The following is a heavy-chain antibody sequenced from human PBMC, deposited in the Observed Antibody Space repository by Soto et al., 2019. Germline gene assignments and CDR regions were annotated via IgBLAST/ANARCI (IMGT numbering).Heavy chain of an antibody. CDR2: ISSSSSTI. V-gene: IGHV3-48*01. J-gene: IGHJ4*02. CDR3: ARSAVAGSVDY. CDR1: GFTFSSYS. D-gene: IGHD6-19*01. Sequence: EVQLVESGGGLVQPGGSLRLSCAASGFTFSSYSMNWVRQAPGKGLEWVSYISSSSSTIYYADSVKGRFTISRDNAKNSLYLQMNSLRGEDTAVYYCARSAVAGSVDYWGQGTLVTVSS.